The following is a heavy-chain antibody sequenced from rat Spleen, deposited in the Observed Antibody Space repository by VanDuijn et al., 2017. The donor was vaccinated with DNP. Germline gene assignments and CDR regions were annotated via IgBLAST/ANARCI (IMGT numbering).Heavy chain of an antibody. CDR1: GFSLSDYS. CDR2: IRANGIT. J-gene: IGHJ2*01. Sequence: QVQLKESGPGLVQPSQTLSLTCTVSGFSLSDYSVHWVRQPPGKGLEWMGRIRANGITDYNSALKSRLSISRDISKSQVFLKMSSLQTEDSARYFCIREGTVMTVGFLDFWGQGVMVTVSS. V-gene: IGHV2-19*01. D-gene: IGHD1-8*01. CDR3: IREGTVMTVGFLDF.